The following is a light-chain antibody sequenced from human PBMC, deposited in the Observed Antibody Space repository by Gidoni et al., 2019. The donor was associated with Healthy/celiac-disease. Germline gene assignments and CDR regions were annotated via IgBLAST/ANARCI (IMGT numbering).Light chain of an antibody. CDR3: QQYDNPLT. V-gene: IGKV1-33*01. CDR2: DAS. J-gene: IGKJ1*01. Sequence: DIQMTQSPSYRSASVGDRVTITCQASQDMSNYLNWYQQKPGKAPKLQIYDASNLEPGVPSRFSGSGSGTDFTFTISSLQPEDIATYYCQQYDNPLTFGQXTKVEIK. CDR1: QDMSNY.